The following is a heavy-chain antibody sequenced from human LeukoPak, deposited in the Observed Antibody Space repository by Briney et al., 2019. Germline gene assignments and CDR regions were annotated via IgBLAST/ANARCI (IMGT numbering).Heavy chain of an antibody. CDR2: IKSKTDGGTT. D-gene: IGHD3-22*01. Sequence: PGGSLRLSCAGSGFIFSNYAMSWVRQAPGKGLEWVGRIKSKTDGGTTDYAAPVKGRFTISRDDSKNTLYLQMNSLKTEDTAVYYCTTSPDYYDSSGYCSYWGQGTLVTVSS. V-gene: IGHV3-15*01. CDR3: TTSPDYYDSSGYCSY. J-gene: IGHJ4*02. CDR1: GFIFSNYA.